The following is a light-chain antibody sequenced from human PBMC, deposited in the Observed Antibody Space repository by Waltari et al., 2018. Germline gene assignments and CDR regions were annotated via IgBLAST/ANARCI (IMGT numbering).Light chain of an antibody. V-gene: IGLV2-23*02. CDR1: SGDVGNYNL. J-gene: IGLJ2*01. CDR2: GVN. Sequence: QSTLTQPASVSGSLGQSITISCIGTSGDVGNYNLVSWYQPHPGKAPKFMIYGVNKRPSGCSNRFSGSKSGNTASLTISGLQGEDEAIYFCSSYAAYNTVIFGGGTKVTVL. CDR3: SSYAAYNTVI.